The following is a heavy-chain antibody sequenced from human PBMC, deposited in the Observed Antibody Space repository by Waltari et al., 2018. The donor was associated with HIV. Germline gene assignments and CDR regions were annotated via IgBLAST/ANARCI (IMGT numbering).Heavy chain of an antibody. J-gene: IGHJ3*01. CDR1: GDSIFSSSFY. V-gene: IGHV4-39*01. Sequence: QLQLQESGPGLVKPSEPLPLTCAVSGDSIFSSSFYGGWNRPPPGKGLEWIGCISYSGTPYYNPSLESRGTISVDTSKNQFSLKLSSVTAADTAVYYWARHRGGRHYDFLSGYSLTAFDVWGQGTMVTVSS. CDR3: ARHRGGRHYDFLSGYSLTAFDV. CDR2: ISYSGTP. D-gene: IGHD3-3*01.